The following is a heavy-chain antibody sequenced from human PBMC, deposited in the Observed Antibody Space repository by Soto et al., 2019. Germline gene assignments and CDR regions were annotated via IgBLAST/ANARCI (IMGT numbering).Heavy chain of an antibody. CDR2: MNPNSGNT. CDR1: GYTFNNYD. Sequence: GASVKVSCKASGYTFNNYDIHWVRQAPGHGLEWMGWMNPNSGNTGYAQNCRGRVTMTQNTAIGTAYMELSSLRSDDTATYYCTRAYGAETFDFWGQGTRVTVSS. CDR3: TRAYGAETFDF. V-gene: IGHV1-8*02. J-gene: IGHJ5*01. D-gene: IGHD3-10*01.